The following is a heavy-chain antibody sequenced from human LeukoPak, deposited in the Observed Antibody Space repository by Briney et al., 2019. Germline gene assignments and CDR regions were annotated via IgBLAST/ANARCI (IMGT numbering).Heavy chain of an antibody. D-gene: IGHD3-3*01. J-gene: IGHJ6*03. V-gene: IGHV5-51*01. Sequence: GESLKIPCKGSGYTFTNYWIGWVRQMPGKGLEWIGIIYPDDCDTKYSPSFQGQVTMSADKSTSTAYLQWSSLKASDTAMYYCARHSSRTRDRSGYYDGSSYYYMDVWGKVSTVTVSS. CDR2: IYPDDCDT. CDR1: GYTFTNYW. CDR3: ARHSSRTRDRSGYYDGSSYYYMDV.